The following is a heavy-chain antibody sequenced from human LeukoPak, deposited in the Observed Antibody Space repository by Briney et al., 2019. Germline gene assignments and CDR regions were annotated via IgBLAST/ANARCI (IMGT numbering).Heavy chain of an antibody. CDR3: ARPGYSSSWYTEDAFDI. CDR2: IYPGDSDT. CDR1: GYSFTSYW. J-gene: IGHJ3*02. D-gene: IGHD6-13*01. Sequence: GESLKISCKGSGYSFTSYWIGWVRQMPGKGLEWMGIIYPGDSDTRYSPSFQGQVTISADKSISAAYLQWSSLKASDTAMYYCARPGYSSSWYTEDAFDIWGQGTMVTVSS. V-gene: IGHV5-51*01.